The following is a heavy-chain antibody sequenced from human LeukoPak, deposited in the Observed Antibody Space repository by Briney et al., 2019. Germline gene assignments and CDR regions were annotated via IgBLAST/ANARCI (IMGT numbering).Heavy chain of an antibody. J-gene: IGHJ5*02. CDR3: ARGRLRFLEWLSGWELNH. D-gene: IGHD3-3*01. CDR2: INSDGSST. V-gene: IGHV3-74*01. CDR1: GFTFSSYW. Sequence: GGSLRLSCAASGFTFSSYWMHWVRQAPGKGLVWVSRINSDGSSTSYADSVKGRFTISRDNAKNTLYLQMNSLRAEDTAVYYCARGRLRFLEWLSGWELNHWGQGTLVTVSS.